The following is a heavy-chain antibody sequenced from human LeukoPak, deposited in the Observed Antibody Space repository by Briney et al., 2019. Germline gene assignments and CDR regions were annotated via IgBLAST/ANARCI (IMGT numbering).Heavy chain of an antibody. CDR3: AKALDIVVVVAATPVGY. CDR2: ISGSGGST. CDR1: GFTFSSYA. D-gene: IGHD2-15*01. Sequence: GGSLRLSCAASGFTFSSYAMSWVRQAPGKGLEWVSAISGSGGSTYYADSVKGRFTISRDNSKNTLYLQMNSLRAEDTAVYYCAKALDIVVVVAATPVGYWGRGTLVTVSS. V-gene: IGHV3-23*01. J-gene: IGHJ4*02.